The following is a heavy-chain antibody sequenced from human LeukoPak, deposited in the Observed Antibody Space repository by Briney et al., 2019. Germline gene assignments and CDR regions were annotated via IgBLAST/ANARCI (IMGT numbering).Heavy chain of an antibody. CDR1: GGSVSRGGYY. V-gene: IGHV4-31*03. CDR3: ATADWESFYFDS. D-gene: IGHD1-26*01. Sequence: SETLSLTCTVSGGSVSRGGYYWNWIRQHPGKGLEWIGFTSYSEGTYYNPSLMSRITISVDRSQNQFSLKTRDVTAADTAVYFCATADWESFYFDSRGQGALVAVSS. CDR2: TSYSEGT. J-gene: IGHJ4*02.